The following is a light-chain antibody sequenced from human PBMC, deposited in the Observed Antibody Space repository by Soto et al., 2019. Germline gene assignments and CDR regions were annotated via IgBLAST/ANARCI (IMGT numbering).Light chain of an antibody. V-gene: IGKV3-15*01. J-gene: IGKJ2*01. CDR1: QSVSSN. CDR2: GAS. Sequence: EIVMTQSPATLSVSPGERATLACRASQSVSSNFAWYQQKRGQAPRLLIYGASTRATGIPARFSGSGSGTEFTLTISSLQPEDFVVYYCQQYNNWPYTFGQGTKLEIK. CDR3: QQYNNWPYT.